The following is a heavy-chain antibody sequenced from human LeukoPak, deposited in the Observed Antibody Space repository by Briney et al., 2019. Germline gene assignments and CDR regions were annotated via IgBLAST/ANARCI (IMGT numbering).Heavy chain of an antibody. CDR2: ISGSGGST. V-gene: IGHV3-23*01. CDR3: ARGGVWGNYRPSSFDY. J-gene: IGHJ4*02. D-gene: IGHD3-16*02. CDR1: GFTFSSYA. Sequence: GGSLRLSCAASGFTFSSYAMSWVRQAPGKGLEWVSAISGSGGSTYYADPVKGRFTISRDNSKNTLYLQMNSLRAEDTAVYYCARGGVWGNYRPSSFDYWGQGTLVTVSS.